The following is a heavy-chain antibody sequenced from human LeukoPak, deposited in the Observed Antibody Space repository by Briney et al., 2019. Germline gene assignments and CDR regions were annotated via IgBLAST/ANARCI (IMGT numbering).Heavy chain of an antibody. CDR1: GFTFNDRY. D-gene: IGHD3-10*01. CDR3: VASIISPSNY. V-gene: IGHV3-72*01. CDR2: TKNRANSYTT. Sequence: GGSLRLSCAASGFTFNDRYLAWVRQAPGKGLEWVGRTKNRANSYTTEYAASVEGRFTISRDDSKKSLRLQMNSLKTEDTAIYYCVASIISPSNYWGLGTLVTVSS. J-gene: IGHJ4*02.